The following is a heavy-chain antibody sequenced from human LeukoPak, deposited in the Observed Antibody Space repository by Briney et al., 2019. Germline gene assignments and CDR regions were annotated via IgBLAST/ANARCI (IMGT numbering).Heavy chain of an antibody. D-gene: IGHD3-16*01. CDR3: AREEGLGEFHFEY. J-gene: IGHJ4*02. V-gene: IGHV1-2*02. Sequence: ASVKVSCKASGYTFTGYYMHWVRQAPGQGLEWMGWINPNSGGTNYAQKFQGRVTMTRDTSISTAYMELSRLRSDDTAVYYCAREEGLGEFHFEYWGQGTLVTVSS. CDR1: GYTFTGYY. CDR2: INPNSGGT.